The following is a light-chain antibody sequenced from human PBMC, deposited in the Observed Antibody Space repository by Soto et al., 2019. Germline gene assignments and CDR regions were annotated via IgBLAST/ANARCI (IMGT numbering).Light chain of an antibody. Sequence: DIQMTQSPSSLSASVRDRVTITCRASQSITTFLNWYQQKPGEAPKLLIYGASSLQSGVPSRFRGSGSGTDFTLTISTLQPEDIGTYYCQQSYIIPLTFGGGTKVELK. CDR2: GAS. CDR1: QSITTF. CDR3: QQSYIIPLT. J-gene: IGKJ4*01. V-gene: IGKV1-39*01.